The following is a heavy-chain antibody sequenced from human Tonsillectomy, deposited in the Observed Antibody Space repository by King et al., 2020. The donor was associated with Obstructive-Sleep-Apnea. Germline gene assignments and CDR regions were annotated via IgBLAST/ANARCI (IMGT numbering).Heavy chain of an antibody. J-gene: IGHJ3*01. CDR2: IDPSDSYS. D-gene: IGHD3-9*01. CDR1: GYSFTSFW. CDR3: ARFEFLTGHIGAFDL. Sequence: VQLVESGAEVRKPGESLRISCKASGYSFTSFWITWVRQMPGKGLEWMGRIDPSDSYSDYSPAFQGHVTISADKSINTAFLQWSGLKASDTAIYFCARFEFLTGHIGAFDLWGQGTLVTVSS. V-gene: IGHV5-10-1*01.